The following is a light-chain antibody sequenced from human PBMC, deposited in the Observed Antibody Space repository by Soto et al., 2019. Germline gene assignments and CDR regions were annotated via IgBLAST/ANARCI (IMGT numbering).Light chain of an antibody. CDR1: QSVSRY. Sequence: EIVLTQYPATLSLSPGGRATLSCSASQSVSRYLAWYQQKPGQAPRLLIYDVSTRATGIPARFSGSGSGTDFTLTITSLEPEDFAVYYCQKYGTSPLTFGGGTKVDIK. CDR2: DVS. J-gene: IGKJ4*01. V-gene: IGKV3-11*01. CDR3: QKYGTSPLT.